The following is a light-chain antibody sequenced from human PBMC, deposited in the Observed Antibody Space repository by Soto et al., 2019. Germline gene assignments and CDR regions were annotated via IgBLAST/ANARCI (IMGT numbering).Light chain of an antibody. V-gene: IGLV2-11*01. J-gene: IGLJ1*01. CDR1: SSDVGTYDY. CDR3: CSYAGGSYV. Sequence: QSALTQPRSVSGSPGQSVTVSCTGTSSDVGTYDYISWYQLHPGKAPKLMIFDVNKRPSGVPERFYGSKSGNTASLTISGLQTEDEADYYCCSYAGGSYVFGSGTKLTVL. CDR2: DVN.